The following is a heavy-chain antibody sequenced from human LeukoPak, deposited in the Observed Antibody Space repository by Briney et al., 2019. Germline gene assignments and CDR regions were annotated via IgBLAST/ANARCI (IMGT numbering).Heavy chain of an antibody. CDR1: GFTFSSYW. CDR3: AKSRSPGFDY. Sequence: GGSLRLSCAASGFTFSSYWMHWVRQAPGKGLVWVSRFNSDGSNTRYADSVKGRFTISRDNSKNTLYLQMNSLRAEDTAVYYCAKSRSPGFDYWGQGTLVTVSS. CDR2: FNSDGSNT. V-gene: IGHV3-74*01. J-gene: IGHJ4*02.